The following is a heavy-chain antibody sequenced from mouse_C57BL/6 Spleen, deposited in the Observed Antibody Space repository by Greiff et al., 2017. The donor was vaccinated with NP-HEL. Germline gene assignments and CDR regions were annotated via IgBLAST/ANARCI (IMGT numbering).Heavy chain of an antibody. CDR2: ISDGGSYT. V-gene: IGHV5-4*03. D-gene: IGHD2-4*01. CDR1: GFTFSSYA. CDR3: ARGGYDYPSY. Sequence: EVMLVESGGGLVKPGGSLKLSCAASGFTFSSYAMSWVRQTPEKRLEWVATISDGGSYTYYPDNVKGRFTISRDNAKNNLYLQMSHLKSEDTAMYYCARGGYDYPSYWGQGTLVTVSA. J-gene: IGHJ3*01.